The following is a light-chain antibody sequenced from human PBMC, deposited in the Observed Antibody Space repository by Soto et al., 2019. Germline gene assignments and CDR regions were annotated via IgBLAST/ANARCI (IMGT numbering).Light chain of an antibody. CDR1: SSDVGGYNY. V-gene: IGLV2-11*01. J-gene: IGLJ1*01. Sequence: QSALTQPRSVSGSPGQSVTISCTGTSSDVGGYNYVSWYQQHPGNAPKVMIYDVSERPSGVPDRFSGSTSGNTASLTISGLQAEDEADYYCCSYAGSQRYVLGTGTKLTVL. CDR2: DVS. CDR3: CSYAGSQRYV.